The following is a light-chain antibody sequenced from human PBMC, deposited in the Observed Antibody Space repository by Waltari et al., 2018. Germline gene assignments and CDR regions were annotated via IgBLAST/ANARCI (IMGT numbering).Light chain of an antibody. V-gene: IGKV1-39*01. CDR1: QRISSY. CDR2: AAT. J-gene: IGKJ1*01. Sequence: DIQMTQSPSSLSASVGDRVTITCRASQRISSYLNWYQQKPGNAPKLLIYAATSLQSGVPARFTGGGSGTDFTLTISSLQPEDFATYYCQQSYSTPRTFGQGTKVDIK. CDR3: QQSYSTPRT.